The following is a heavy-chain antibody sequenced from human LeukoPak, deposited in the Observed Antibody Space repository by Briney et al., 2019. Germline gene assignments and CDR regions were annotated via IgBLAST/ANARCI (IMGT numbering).Heavy chain of an antibody. V-gene: IGHV3-13*01. J-gene: IGHJ6*02. D-gene: IGHD2/OR15-2a*01. CDR1: GFTFSSYD. CDR3: AKENITFFYYYYGMDV. CDR2: IGTAGDT. Sequence: GGSLRLSCAASGFTFSSYDMHWVRQATGKGLEWVSAIGTAGDTYYPGSVKGRFTISRENAKNSLYLQMNSLRAEDTAVYYCAKENITFFYYYYGMDVWGQGTTVTVSS.